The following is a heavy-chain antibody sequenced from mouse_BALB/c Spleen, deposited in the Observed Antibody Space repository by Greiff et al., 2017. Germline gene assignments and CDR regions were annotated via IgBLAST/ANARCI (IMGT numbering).Heavy chain of an antibody. J-gene: IGHJ2*01. V-gene: IGHV2-2*02. Sequence: VKLVESGPGLVQPSQSLSITCTVSGFSLTSYGVHWVRQSPGKGLEWLGVIWSGGSTDYNAAFISRLSISKDNSKSQVFFKMNSLQANDTAIYYCARNSYGSSSYYFDYWGQGTTLTVSS. CDR1: GFSLTSYG. CDR2: IWSGGST. D-gene: IGHD1-1*01. CDR3: ARNSYGSSSYYFDY.